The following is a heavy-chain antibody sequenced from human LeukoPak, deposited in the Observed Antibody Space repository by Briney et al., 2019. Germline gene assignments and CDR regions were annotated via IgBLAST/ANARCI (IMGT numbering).Heavy chain of an antibody. Sequence: GASVKVSCKASGYTFRSYDITWVRQAPGQGVEWMGWISPNNGNTNYAQKFQGRATMTTDTPTSTAYMEMRSLRSDDTAVYYCARDRDSSGWHVADYWGQGTLVTVSS. J-gene: IGHJ4*02. CDR2: ISPNNGNT. CDR3: ARDRDSSGWHVADY. D-gene: IGHD6-19*01. CDR1: GYTFRSYD. V-gene: IGHV1-18*01.